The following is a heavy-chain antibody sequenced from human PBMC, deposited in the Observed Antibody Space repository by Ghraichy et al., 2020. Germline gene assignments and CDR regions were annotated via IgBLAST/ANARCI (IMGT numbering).Heavy chain of an antibody. D-gene: IGHD3-10*01. CDR1: GGSVSSGSYY. CDR3: AREGGAHYGSGSHMRPPGY. CDR2: IYYSGST. V-gene: IGHV4-61*01. Sequence: SETLSLTCTVSGGSVSSGSYYWSWIRQPPGKGLEWIGYIYYSGSTNYNPSLKSRVTISVDTSKNQFSLKLSSVTAADTAVYYCAREGGAHYGSGSHMRPPGYWGQGTLVTVSS. J-gene: IGHJ4*02.